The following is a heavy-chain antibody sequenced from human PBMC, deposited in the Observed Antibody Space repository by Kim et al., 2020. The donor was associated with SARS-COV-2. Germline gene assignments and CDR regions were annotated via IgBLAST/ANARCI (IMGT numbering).Heavy chain of an antibody. J-gene: IGHJ2*01. CDR3: TTERIVVVPAAGNWYFDL. D-gene: IGHD2-2*01. V-gene: IGHV3-15*01. Sequence: KGRFTISRDESKYTLYLQMNSLKTEDTAVYYCTTERIVVVPAAGNWYFDLWGRGTLVTVSS.